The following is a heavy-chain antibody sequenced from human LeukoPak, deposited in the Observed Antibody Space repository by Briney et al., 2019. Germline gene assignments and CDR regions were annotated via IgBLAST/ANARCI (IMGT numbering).Heavy chain of an antibody. CDR3: ARDRTSGYNWFDR. D-gene: IGHD3-22*01. CDR2: INPNSGDT. CDR1: GYTFTGYY. V-gene: IGHV1-2*02. J-gene: IGHJ5*01. Sequence: ASVSVSCKASGYTFTGYYMHWVRLAPGQGLEWMGWINPNSGDTNYAQKFQGRVTMTRDTSISTAYMELSRLTSDDTAMYYCARDRTSGYNWFDRWGQGRLVSVSS.